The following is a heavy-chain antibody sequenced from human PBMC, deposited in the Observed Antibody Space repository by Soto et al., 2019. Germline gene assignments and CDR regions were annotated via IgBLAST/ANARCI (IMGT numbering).Heavy chain of an antibody. CDR2: INNSGVGT. CDR3: AKGTRIPSYCRGAGCYLGFGY. D-gene: IGHD2-15*01. J-gene: IGHJ4*02. Sequence: EVQLLESGGGLVQSGGSLRLSCAASGFTFSSYAMSWVRQAPGKGLEWVSGINNSGVGTYYADSVKGRFTISRDNSKNTVYLQMTSLTAEDTAVYYCAKGTRIPSYCRGAGCYLGFGYWGQGTLVTVSS. V-gene: IGHV3-23*01. CDR1: GFTFSSYA.